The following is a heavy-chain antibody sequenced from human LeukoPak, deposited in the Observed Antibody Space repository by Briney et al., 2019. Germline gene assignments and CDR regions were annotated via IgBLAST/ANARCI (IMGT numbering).Heavy chain of an antibody. CDR1: GFTFSNYW. Sequence: PGGSLRLSCAASGFTFSNYWMSWVRQAPGKGLEWVANIKQDGSEKYYVDSVMGRFTISRDNAKNSLYLQMNSLRAEDTAVYYCARAKRYFDWLLEYYFDYWGQGTLVTVSS. D-gene: IGHD3-9*01. J-gene: IGHJ4*02. V-gene: IGHV3-7*01. CDR2: IKQDGSEK. CDR3: ARAKRYFDWLLEYYFDY.